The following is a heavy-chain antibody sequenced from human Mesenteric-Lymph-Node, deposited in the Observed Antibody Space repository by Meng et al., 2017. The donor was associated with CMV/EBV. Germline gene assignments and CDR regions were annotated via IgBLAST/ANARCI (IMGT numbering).Heavy chain of an antibody. CDR3: ARGTVTRIYYFDY. D-gene: IGHD4-17*01. J-gene: IGHJ4*02. Sequence: GESLKISCAASGFTFSSYAMHWVRQAPGKGLEWVAVISYDGSNKYYADSVKGRFTISRDNSKNTLYLQMNSLRAEDTAVYYCARGTVTRIYYFDYWGQGTLVTVSS. V-gene: IGHV3-30*04. CDR1: GFTFSSYA. CDR2: ISYDGSNK.